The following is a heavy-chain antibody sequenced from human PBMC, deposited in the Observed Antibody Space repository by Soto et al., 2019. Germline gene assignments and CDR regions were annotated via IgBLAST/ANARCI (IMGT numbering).Heavy chain of an antibody. D-gene: IGHD6-19*01. Sequence: PGGSLRLSCVVSGFSIGKYGMHWVRQAPGKGLEWVAVLSQDGRNKKYVDSVKGRFTISRDNSRNTLYLQMNFLRAEDTAVYYCAKDRLRAGGLVPIALDAFDTWGQGTMVTVSS. V-gene: IGHV3-30*18. CDR3: AKDRLRAGGLVPIALDAFDT. J-gene: IGHJ3*02. CDR2: LSQDGRNK. CDR1: GFSIGKYG.